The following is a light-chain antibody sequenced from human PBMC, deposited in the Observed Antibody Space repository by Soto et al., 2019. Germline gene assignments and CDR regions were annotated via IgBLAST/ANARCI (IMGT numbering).Light chain of an antibody. J-gene: IGKJ5*01. V-gene: IGKV3-20*01. CDR1: QSVSSN. CDR2: GAS. CDR3: QQYGSSPPFT. Sequence: EVVMTQSPATLSLSPGERATLSCRASQSVSSNLAWYQQKPGQAPRLLIYGASTRATAIPDRISGGGSGTDFTLTITGLEPEDLAVYYCQQYGSSPPFTFGQGTRLEIK.